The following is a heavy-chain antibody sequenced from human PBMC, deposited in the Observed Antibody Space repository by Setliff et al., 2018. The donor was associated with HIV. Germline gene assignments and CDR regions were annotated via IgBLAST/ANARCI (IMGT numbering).Heavy chain of an antibody. CDR1: GFTFSVHG. D-gene: IGHD3-16*01. Sequence: PGGSLRLSCAASGFTFSVHGMHWVRQAPGKGLEWVAFINYDESFEYYADSVKGRVSISRDNSKNTVDLHMNSLRPEDTAIYYCAKDKSYHDYIWGSSVLAYWGQGTLVTVSS. V-gene: IGHV3-30*02. CDR2: INYDESFE. J-gene: IGHJ4*02. CDR3: AKDKSYHDYIWGSSVLAY.